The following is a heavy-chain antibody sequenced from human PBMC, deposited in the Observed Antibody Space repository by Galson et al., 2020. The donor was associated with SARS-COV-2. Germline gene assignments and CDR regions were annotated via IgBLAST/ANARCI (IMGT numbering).Heavy chain of an antibody. V-gene: IGHV1-2*02. CDR2: INPNSGGT. J-gene: IGHJ6*02. CDR3: ARAYMVRGVIVPEGSYYYYYGMDV. D-gene: IGHD3-10*01. Sequence: ASVTVSCKVSGYTFTGYYMHWVRQAPGQGLEWMGWINPNSGGTNYAQKFQGRVTMTRDTSISTAYMELSRLRSDDTAVYYCARAYMVRGVIVPEGSYYYYYGMDVWGQGTTVTVSS. CDR1: GYTFTGYY.